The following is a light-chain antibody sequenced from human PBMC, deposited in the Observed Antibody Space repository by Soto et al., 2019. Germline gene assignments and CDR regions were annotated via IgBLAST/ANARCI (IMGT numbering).Light chain of an antibody. J-gene: IGKJ1*01. CDR3: QQTSQTPKT. Sequence: DIQMTQSPSSLSASVGDRVTITCRASQDIRNDLGWYQQKPGEAPKRLIYGASTLESGVPSRFSGSGSGTEFTLTISSLQPEDFATYYCQQTSQTPKTFGQGTKVDIK. CDR2: GAS. CDR1: QDIRND. V-gene: IGKV1-17*01.